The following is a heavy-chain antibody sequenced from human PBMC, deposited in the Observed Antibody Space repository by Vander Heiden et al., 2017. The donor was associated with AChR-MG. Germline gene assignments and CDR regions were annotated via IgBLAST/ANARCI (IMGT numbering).Heavy chain of an antibody. CDR1: GYTFTSYG. CDR2: ISAYNGNT. J-gene: IGHJ6*03. D-gene: IGHD3-3*01. V-gene: IGHV1-18*01. CDR3: ARLGSVRSGYYPEYYYYYYYMDV. Sequence: QVQLVQSGAEVKKPGASVKVSCKASGYTFTSYGISWVRQAPGQGLEWMRWISAYNGNTDYAQKLQGRVTMTTDTSTSTAYMELRSLRSDDTAVYYCARLGSVRSGYYPEYYYYYYYMDVWGKGTTVTVSS.